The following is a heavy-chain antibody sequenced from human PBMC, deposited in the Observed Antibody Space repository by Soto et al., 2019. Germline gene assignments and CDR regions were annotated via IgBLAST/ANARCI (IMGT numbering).Heavy chain of an antibody. J-gene: IGHJ4*02. D-gene: IGHD1-26*01. Sequence: VQLVQSGAEVREPGASVKVSCKASGYSFTSLDINWVRQTTGQGLEWMGWMQPSSGRTGYAQKFQGRVTMTRDTSINTAYMELSSLTSDDTAVYYCARGVTAGVDYWVQGTLVTVSS. CDR1: GYSFTSLD. CDR3: ARGVTAGVDY. CDR2: MQPSSGRT. V-gene: IGHV1-8*01.